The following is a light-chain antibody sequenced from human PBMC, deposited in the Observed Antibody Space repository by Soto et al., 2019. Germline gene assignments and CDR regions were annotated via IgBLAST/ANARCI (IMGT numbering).Light chain of an antibody. V-gene: IGKV3-20*01. J-gene: IGKJ5*01. CDR2: GAS. CDR1: QSVSSSY. CDR3: QHFGGTTFT. Sequence: IVLPQSPGTLSLSPGERATLSCRASQSVSSSYLAWYQQKPGQAPRLLIYGASSRATGIPDRFSGSGSGTHFTLTISRLEPGDFAVYYCQHFGGTTFTFGQGTRLENK.